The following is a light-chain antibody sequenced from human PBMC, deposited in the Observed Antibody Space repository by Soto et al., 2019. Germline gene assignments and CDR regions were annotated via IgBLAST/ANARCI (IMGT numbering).Light chain of an antibody. CDR2: AAS. CDR3: QKYDRAPAA. J-gene: IGKJ1*01. V-gene: IGKV1-27*01. Sequence: DIQVTQSPSSLSASPGDRITITCRASQDIKKFLAWYQQKPGKDPHLLIYAASTLRPGVPSRFSGNASGTDFTLTIASLQPEDVATYYCQKYDRAPAAFGQGTKVDVK. CDR1: QDIKKF.